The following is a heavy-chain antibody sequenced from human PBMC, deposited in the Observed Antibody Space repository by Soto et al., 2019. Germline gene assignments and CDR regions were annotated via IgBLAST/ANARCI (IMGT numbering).Heavy chain of an antibody. V-gene: IGHV4-4*07. J-gene: IGHJ6*02. Sequence: SETLSLTCTVSGGSISSYYWSWIRQPAGKGLEWIGRIYTSGSTNYNPSLKSRVTMSVDTSKNQFSLKLSSVTAADTAVYYCARVRIAARTGAYGMDVWGQGTTVTVPS. CDR3: ARVRIAARTGAYGMDV. D-gene: IGHD6-6*01. CDR1: GGSISSYY. CDR2: IYTSGST.